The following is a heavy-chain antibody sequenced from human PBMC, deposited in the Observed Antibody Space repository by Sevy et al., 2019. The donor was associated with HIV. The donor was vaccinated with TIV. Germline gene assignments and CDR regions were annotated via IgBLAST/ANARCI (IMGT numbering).Heavy chain of an antibody. CDR2: ISYDGSNK. V-gene: IGHV3-30-3*01. J-gene: IGHJ6*02. Sequence: GGSLRLSCAASGFTFSSYAMHWVRQAPGKGLEWVAVISYDGSNKYYADSVKGRFTISRDNSKNTLYLQMNSLRAEDTAVYYCARGFLAYYYYGMDVWGQGTTVTVSS. CDR1: GFTFSSYA. D-gene: IGHD3-3*01. CDR3: ARGFLAYYYYGMDV.